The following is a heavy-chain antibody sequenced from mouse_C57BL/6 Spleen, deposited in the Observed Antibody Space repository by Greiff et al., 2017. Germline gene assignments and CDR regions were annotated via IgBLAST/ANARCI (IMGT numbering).Heavy chain of an antibody. CDR1: GYSFTDYN. D-gene: IGHD1-1*01. CDR2: INPNYGTT. J-gene: IGHJ4*01. CDR3: AIGNYGSSHYYARDY. Sequence: VQLQQSGPELVKPGASVKISCKASGYSFTDYNMNWVQQSNGKSLEWIGVINPNYGTTSYNQKFKGKATLTVDQSSSTAYMQLNSLTSEDSAVYYCAIGNYGSSHYYARDYWGQGTSVTVSS. V-gene: IGHV1-39*01.